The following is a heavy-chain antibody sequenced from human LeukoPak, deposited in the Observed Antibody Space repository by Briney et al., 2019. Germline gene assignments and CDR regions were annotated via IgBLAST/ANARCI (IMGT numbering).Heavy chain of an antibody. Sequence: PGASVKVSCKASGYTFTGYYMHWVRQAPGQGLEWMGIINPSGGSTSYAQKFQGRVTMTRDTSTSTVYMELSSLRSEDTAVYYCARDPGLYGSGYYFDYWGQGTLVTVSS. CDR2: INPSGGST. CDR3: ARDPGLYGSGYYFDY. CDR1: GYTFTGYY. D-gene: IGHD3-10*01. V-gene: IGHV1-46*01. J-gene: IGHJ4*02.